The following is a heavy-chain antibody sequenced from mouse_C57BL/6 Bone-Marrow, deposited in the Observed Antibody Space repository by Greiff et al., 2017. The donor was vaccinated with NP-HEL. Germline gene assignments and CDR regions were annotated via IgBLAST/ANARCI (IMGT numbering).Heavy chain of an antibody. J-gene: IGHJ4*01. Sequence: QVQLQQPGAELVRPGSSVKLSCKASGYTFTSYWMDWVKQRPVQGLEWIGNIYPSDSETHYNQKFKDKATLTVDKSSSTAYMQLSSLTSEDSAVYYYARKGPLFYNAMDYWGQGTSVTVSS. CDR1: GYTFTSYW. V-gene: IGHV1-61*01. CDR2: IYPSDSET. D-gene: IGHD1-1*01. CDR3: ARKGPLFYNAMDY.